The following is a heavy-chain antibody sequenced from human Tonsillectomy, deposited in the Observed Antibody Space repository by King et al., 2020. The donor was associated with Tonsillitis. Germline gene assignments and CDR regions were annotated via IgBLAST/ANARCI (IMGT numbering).Heavy chain of an antibody. CDR1: GFTFSDHY. D-gene: IGHD3-3*01. CDR3: ARGWGSGYYTYFDL. J-gene: IGHJ2*01. CDR2: TRNKANSYTT. Sequence: QLVQSGGGLVQPGGSLRLSCAASGFTFSDHYMDWVRQAPGKGLECVGRTRNKANSYTTEYAASVKGRFTISRDDSKNSLYLQMNSLKTEDTAVYYCARGWGSGYYTYFDLWGRGTLVTVSS. V-gene: IGHV3-72*01.